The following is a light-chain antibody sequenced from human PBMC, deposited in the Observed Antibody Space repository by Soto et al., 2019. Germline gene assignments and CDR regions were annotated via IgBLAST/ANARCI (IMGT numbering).Light chain of an antibody. CDR2: DAS. CDR1: QRISNNY. Sequence: ESVLTQSPGTLSLSPGERATLSCRASQRISNNYLAWFQVKPGQAPSLLIYDASSRVTGIPDRFSGSGSGTDFTLTISRLEPEDFAVYYCQQYGNSPYTFGPGTKVDIK. V-gene: IGKV3-20*01. J-gene: IGKJ2*01. CDR3: QQYGNSPYT.